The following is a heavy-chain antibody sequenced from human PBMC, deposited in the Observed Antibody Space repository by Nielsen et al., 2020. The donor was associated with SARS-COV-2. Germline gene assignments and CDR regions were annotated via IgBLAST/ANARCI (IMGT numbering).Heavy chain of an antibody. V-gene: IGHV4-61*01. D-gene: IGHD3-22*01. CDR1: DGSVSSGSYY. Sequence: SETLSLTCTVSDGSVSSGSYYWSWIRQPPGKGLEWIGYVYSSGSTSYNPSLKGRVTISVDTSKNQFSLSLSSVTAADTAVYYCARHAPGYYDYWGQGTLVTVSS. CDR2: VYSSGST. J-gene: IGHJ4*02. CDR3: ARHAPGYYDY.